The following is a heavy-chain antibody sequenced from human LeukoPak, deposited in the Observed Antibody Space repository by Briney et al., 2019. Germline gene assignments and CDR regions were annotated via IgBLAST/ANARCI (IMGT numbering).Heavy chain of an antibody. CDR1: GYSISSGYY. Sequence: SETLSLTCAVSGYSISSGYYWGWIRQPPGKRLEWIGSIYHSGNTYYNPSLKSRVTISVDTSKNQFSLNLSSVTAADTAVYYCARDSLPLGYCSGGSCCQPDYWGQGTLVTVSS. CDR3: ARDSLPLGYCSGGSCCQPDY. V-gene: IGHV4-38-2*02. D-gene: IGHD2-15*01. J-gene: IGHJ4*02. CDR2: IYHSGNT.